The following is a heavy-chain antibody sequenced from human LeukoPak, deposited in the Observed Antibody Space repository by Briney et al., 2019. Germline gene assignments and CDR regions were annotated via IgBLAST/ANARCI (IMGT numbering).Heavy chain of an antibody. CDR2: ISAGNGNT. J-gene: IGHJ4*02. CDR3: ARDSGSGSNDY. D-gene: IGHD1-26*01. Sequence: ASVKVSCKASGYTFTSYAIHWVRQAPVQRLEWMGWISAGNGNTKYSQNFQGRVTFISNTSATTAFMELSSLRSEDAAVYYCARDSGSGSNDYWGQGTLATVSS. CDR1: GYTFTSYA. V-gene: IGHV1-3*01.